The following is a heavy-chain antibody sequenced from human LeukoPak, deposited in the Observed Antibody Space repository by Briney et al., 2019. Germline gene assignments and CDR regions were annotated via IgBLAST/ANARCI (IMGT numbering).Heavy chain of an antibody. D-gene: IGHD3-16*02. Sequence: SGGSLRLSCAASGFTFSSYAMSWVRQAPGKGLEWVAAIWYDGSEKYYADSVKGRFSISRDNSKNTLHLQMNSLRAEDTAMYYCARNFRYFDYWGQGALVIVSS. CDR2: IWYDGSEK. CDR1: GFTFSSYA. J-gene: IGHJ4*02. V-gene: IGHV3-33*08. CDR3: ARNFRYFDY.